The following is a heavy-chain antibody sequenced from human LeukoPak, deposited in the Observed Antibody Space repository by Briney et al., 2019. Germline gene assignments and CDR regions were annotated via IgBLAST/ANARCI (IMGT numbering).Heavy chain of an antibody. V-gene: IGHV1-8*02. D-gene: IGHD3-22*01. CDR1: GYTFTGYY. CDR3: ARGDGSGSGYSD. CDR2: MNPNSGNT. J-gene: IGHJ4*02. Sequence: ASVKVSCKASGYTFTGYYMHWVRQAPGQGLEWMGWMNPNSGNTGYAQKFQGRVTMTRNTSISTAYMELSSLRSEDTAVYYCARGDGSGSGYSDWGQGTLVTVSS.